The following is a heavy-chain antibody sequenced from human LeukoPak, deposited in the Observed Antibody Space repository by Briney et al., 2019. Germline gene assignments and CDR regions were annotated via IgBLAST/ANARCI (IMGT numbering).Heavy chain of an antibody. J-gene: IGHJ6*03. V-gene: IGHV1-8*03. Sequence: ASVKVSCKASGYTFTSYDINWVRQATGQGLEWMGWMNPNSANTGYAQKFQGRVTITRNTSISTASMELSSLRSEDTAVDYCARGRINSNYDYYYMDVWGKGTTVTVSS. CDR2: MNPNSANT. CDR1: GYTFTSYD. CDR3: ARGRINSNYDYYYMDV. D-gene: IGHD4-11*01.